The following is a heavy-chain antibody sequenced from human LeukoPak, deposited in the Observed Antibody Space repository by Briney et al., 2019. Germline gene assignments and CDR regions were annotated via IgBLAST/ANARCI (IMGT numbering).Heavy chain of an antibody. CDR3: ARDTDDSSGYLVY. D-gene: IGHD3-22*01. J-gene: IGHJ4*02. Sequence: GGSLRLSCAVSGFTFSSYWMSWVRQAPGKGLEGVANIKQDGSEKYYVDSVKGRFTISRDNAKNSLYLQMNSLRAEDTAVYYCARDTDDSSGYLVYWGQGTLVTVSS. V-gene: IGHV3-7*01. CDR2: IKQDGSEK. CDR1: GFTFSSYW.